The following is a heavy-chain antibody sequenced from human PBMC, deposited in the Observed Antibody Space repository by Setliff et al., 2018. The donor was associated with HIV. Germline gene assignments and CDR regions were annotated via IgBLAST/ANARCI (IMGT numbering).Heavy chain of an antibody. J-gene: IGHJ3*01. Sequence: PSETLSLTCTVSSGSIKSYYWSWIRQPPGKGLEWVGYIYGSGSTNYNPSLKSRLTISIDMSKNQFSLKLNSVTAADTAVYYCARVQMAYAAFDVWGQGTMVTVSS. CDR2: IYGSGST. CDR3: ARVQMAYAAFDV. CDR1: SGSIKSYY. V-gene: IGHV4-59*01. D-gene: IGHD4-17*01.